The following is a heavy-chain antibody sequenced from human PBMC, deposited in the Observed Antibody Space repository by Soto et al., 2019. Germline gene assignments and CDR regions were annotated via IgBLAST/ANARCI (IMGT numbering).Heavy chain of an antibody. CDR3: TTGYCSGGSCYSVYLPGYYYYYMDV. D-gene: IGHD2-15*01. CDR1: GFTFSNAW. V-gene: IGHV3-15*01. J-gene: IGHJ6*03. CDR2: IKSKTDGGTT. Sequence: GGSLRLSCAASGFTFSNAWMSWVRQAPGKGLEWVGRIKSKTDGGTTDYAAPVKGRFTISRDDSKNTLYLQMNSLKTEDTAVYYCTTGYCSGGSCYSVYLPGYYYYYMDVWGKGTTVTVSS.